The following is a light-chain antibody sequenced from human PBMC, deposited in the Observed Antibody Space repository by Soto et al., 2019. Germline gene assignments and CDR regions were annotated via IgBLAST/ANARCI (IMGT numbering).Light chain of an antibody. CDR3: QQYYSTPLT. J-gene: IGKJ4*01. CDR2: WAS. V-gene: IGKV4-1*01. CDR1: QSVLYSSNNKNY. Sequence: DIVMTQSPDSLAVSLGERATINCKSSQSVLYSSNNKNYLAWYQQKPGQPPKLLIYWASTRESGVPDRFSGSGYGTDFTLTISSLQAEDVAFYYCQQYYSTPLTFGGGTKVEIK.